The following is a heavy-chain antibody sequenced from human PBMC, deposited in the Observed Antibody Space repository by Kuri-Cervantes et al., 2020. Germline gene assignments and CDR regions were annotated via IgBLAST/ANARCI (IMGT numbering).Heavy chain of an antibody. CDR2: ISYDGSNE. Sequence: GGSLRLSCAASGFTFSSYAMHWVRQAPGKGLEWVAVISYDGSNEYHADSVKGRFTISRDNAKNSLYLQMNSLRAEDTAVYYCARAITRNDAFDIWGQGTMVTVSS. CDR1: GFTFSSYA. V-gene: IGHV3-30-3*01. J-gene: IGHJ3*02. CDR3: ARAITRNDAFDI.